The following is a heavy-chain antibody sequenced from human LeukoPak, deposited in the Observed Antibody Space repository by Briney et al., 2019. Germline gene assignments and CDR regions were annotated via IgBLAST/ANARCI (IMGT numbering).Heavy chain of an antibody. V-gene: IGHV4-39*01. CDR3: ARPSQYYYYDSSGYYFDY. D-gene: IGHD3-22*01. CDR1: GGSISSSSYY. J-gene: IGHJ4*02. Sequence: PSETLSLTCTVSGGSISSSSYYWGWIRQPPGKGLEWIGSIYYSGSTYYNPSLKSRVTISVDTSKNQFSLKLSSVTAADTAVYYCARPSQYYYYDSSGYYFDYWGQGTLVTVSS. CDR2: IYYSGST.